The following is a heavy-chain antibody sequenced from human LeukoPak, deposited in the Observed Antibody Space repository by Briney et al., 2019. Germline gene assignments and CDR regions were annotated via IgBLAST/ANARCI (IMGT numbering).Heavy chain of an antibody. CDR2: ISGGGGST. CDR3: ARYVLAAVAFFDY. V-gene: IGHV3-23*01. J-gene: IGHJ4*02. CDR1: GFPFNTYA. D-gene: IGHD6-19*01. Sequence: YPGGPLRLSCAASGFPFNTYAMTWVPQATGKGVEWVSIISGGGGSTYYADSVKGRFTISRDNSKSTLYLQMNSLRAEDTAEYYCARYVLAAVAFFDYWGQGTLVTVSS.